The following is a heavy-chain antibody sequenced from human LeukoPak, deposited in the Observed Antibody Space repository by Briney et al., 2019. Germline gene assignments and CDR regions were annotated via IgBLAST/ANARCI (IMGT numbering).Heavy chain of an antibody. CDR3: VRETYSTAGFDI. CDR1: GFTFSSFN. CDR2: ITGSTTYI. D-gene: IGHD6-13*01. Sequence: GGSLRLSCTASGFTFSSFNMNWVRQAPGEGLEWVSSITGSTTYIYYADSVKGRVTISRDNAKNSLYLQMNSLRAEDTAVYYCVRETYSTAGFDIWGQGTMVIVSS. V-gene: IGHV3-21*01. J-gene: IGHJ3*02.